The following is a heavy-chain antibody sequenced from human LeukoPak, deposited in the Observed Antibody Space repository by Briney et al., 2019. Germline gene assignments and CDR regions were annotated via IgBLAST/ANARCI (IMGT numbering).Heavy chain of an antibody. CDR2: ISSDGTST. V-gene: IGHV3-74*01. CDR3: VRVNLIREGFDL. D-gene: IGHD3-10*01. J-gene: IGHJ4*02. Sequence: PGGSLRLSCAASGFNLNTYWMHWVRQTPGKGLVWVARISSDGTSTDYADFVEGRFTISRDNAKNTLYLQMNSLRVDDTAVYYCVRVNLIREGFDLWGQGTLVTVSS. CDR1: GFNLNTYW.